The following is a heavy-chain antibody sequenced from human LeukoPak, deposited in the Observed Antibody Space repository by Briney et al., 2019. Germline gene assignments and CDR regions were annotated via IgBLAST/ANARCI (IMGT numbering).Heavy chain of an antibody. V-gene: IGHV1-2*06. D-gene: IGHD1-26*01. J-gene: IGHJ6*02. Sequence: ASVKVSCKASGYTFTSYGISWARQAPGQGLEWMGRINPNSGGTNYAQKFQGRVTMTRDTSISTAYMELSRLRSDDTAVYYCAIIRVGPYGMDVWGQGTTVTVSS. CDR2: INPNSGGT. CDR1: GYTFTSYG. CDR3: AIIRVGPYGMDV.